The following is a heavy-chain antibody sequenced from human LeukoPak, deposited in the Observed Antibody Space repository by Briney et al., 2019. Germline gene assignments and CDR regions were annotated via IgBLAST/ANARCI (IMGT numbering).Heavy chain of an antibody. CDR1: GYTFTGYY. CDR2: MNPNSGNT. J-gene: IGHJ4*02. D-gene: IGHD6-13*01. Sequence: ASVKVSCKASGYTFTGYYMHWLRQAPGQGLEWMGWMNPNSGNTGYAQKFQGRVTMTRNTSISTAYMELSSLRSEDTAVYYCARRLIAADGYDYWGQGTLVTVSS. V-gene: IGHV1-8*02. CDR3: ARRLIAADGYDY.